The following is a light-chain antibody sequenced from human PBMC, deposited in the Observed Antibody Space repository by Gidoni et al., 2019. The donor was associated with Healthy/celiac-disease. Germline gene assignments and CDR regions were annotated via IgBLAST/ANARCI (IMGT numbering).Light chain of an antibody. V-gene: IGKV1-39*01. CDR1: QSISSY. CDR2: AAS. CDR3: HQSYSTPLIT. J-gene: IGKJ5*01. Sequence: DIQMTQSPSSLSASVGDRVTITCRASQSISSYLNWYQQKPGKAPKLLLYAASSLQSGVPSRFSGSGSGTDFTLTISSLQPEDFATYYCHQSYSTPLITFGQXTRLEIK.